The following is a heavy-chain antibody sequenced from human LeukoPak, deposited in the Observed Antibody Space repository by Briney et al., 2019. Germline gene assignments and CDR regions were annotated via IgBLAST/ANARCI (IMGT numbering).Heavy chain of an antibody. Sequence: PSETLSLTCAVYGGSFSGYYWSWIRQPPGKGLEWIGEITHSGGTNYNPSLKSRVTISVDTSKNQFSLKLSSVTAADTAVYYCARTLEYGSSTSCYFAEYFQHWGQGTLVTVSS. CDR2: ITHSGGT. D-gene: IGHD2-2*01. J-gene: IGHJ1*01. CDR3: ARTLEYGSSTSCYFAEYFQH. CDR1: GGSFSGYY. V-gene: IGHV4-34*01.